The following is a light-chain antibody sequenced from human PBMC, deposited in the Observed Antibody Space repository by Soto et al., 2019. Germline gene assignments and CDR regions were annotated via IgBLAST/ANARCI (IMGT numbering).Light chain of an antibody. CDR1: QGVGST. CDR2: DAY. Sequence: EIVMTQSPATLSVSPGERVTLSCRSSQGVGSTLSWYRQQPGQAPRLLIYDAYLRATVVPARFSGSGSGTEFTLTLSRLQSEDFEVYYCQHYKKSPLPFGGGPKVDIK. CDR3: QHYKKSPLP. V-gene: IGKV3-15*01. J-gene: IGKJ4*01.